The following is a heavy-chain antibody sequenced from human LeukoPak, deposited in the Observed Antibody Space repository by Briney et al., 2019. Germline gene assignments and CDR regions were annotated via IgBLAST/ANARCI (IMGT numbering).Heavy chain of an antibody. D-gene: IGHD3-10*01. J-gene: IGHJ4*02. Sequence: SETLSLTCTVSGGSISSGGYYWSWIRQHPGKGLEWIGYIYYSGSTYYNPSLKSQVTISVDTSKNQFSLKLSSVTAADTAVYYCARSPVLLWFGELQPQRHFDYWGQGTLVTVSS. CDR1: GGSISSGGYY. CDR2: IYYSGST. V-gene: IGHV4-31*01. CDR3: ARSPVLLWFGELQPQRHFDY.